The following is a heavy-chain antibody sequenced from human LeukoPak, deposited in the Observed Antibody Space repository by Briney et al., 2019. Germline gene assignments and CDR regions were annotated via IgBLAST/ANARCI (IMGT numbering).Heavy chain of an antibody. CDR2: ISSSGSTI. CDR3: ARVYPYYYYMDV. V-gene: IGHV3-11*04. Sequence: GGSLRLSCAASGFTFSDYYMSWLRQAPGKGLEWVSYISSSGSTIYYADSVKGRFTISRDNAKNSLYLQMNSLRAEDTAVYYCARVYPYYYYMDVWGKGTTVTVSS. J-gene: IGHJ6*03. CDR1: GFTFSDYY.